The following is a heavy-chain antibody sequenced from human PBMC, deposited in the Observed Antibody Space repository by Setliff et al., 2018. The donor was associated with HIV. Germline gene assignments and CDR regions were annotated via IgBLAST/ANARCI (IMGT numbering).Heavy chain of an antibody. CDR3: IIAYSSGWLAPMGFDS. D-gene: IGHD6-19*01. J-gene: IGHJ5*01. Sequence: PSETLSLTCAVYGGSVSGYYWSWIRQPPGKGLEWIGEIDHSGSTNYNPSLKSRVTISVDTSKNQFSLKLSSVTAADTAVYYCIIAYSSGWLAPMGFDSWGQGTLVTVSS. CDR1: GGSVSGYY. CDR2: IDHSGST. V-gene: IGHV4-34*01.